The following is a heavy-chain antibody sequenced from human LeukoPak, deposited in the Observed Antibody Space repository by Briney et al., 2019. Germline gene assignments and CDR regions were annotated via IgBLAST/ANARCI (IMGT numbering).Heavy chain of an antibody. CDR2: VSYSGSP. V-gene: IGHV4-39*01. D-gene: IGHD4-11*01. J-gene: IGHJ4*02. CDR1: GGPIRGTSYY. Sequence: SETLSLTCIVSGGPIRGTSYYWGWLRQSPGKGLEWIGSVSYSGSPYYNPSLKSRVAISIDTSKNLFSLELTSVTAADTAVYYCARPLTGYSNTFVYWGQGTMVTVSS. CDR3: ARPLTGYSNTFVY.